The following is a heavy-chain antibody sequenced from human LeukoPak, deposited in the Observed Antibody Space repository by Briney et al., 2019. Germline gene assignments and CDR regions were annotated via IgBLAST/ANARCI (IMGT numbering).Heavy chain of an antibody. Sequence: NRGESLKISCKGSGYSFTSYWIGWVRQMPGKGLEWMGIIYPGDSDTRYSPSFQGQVTISADKSISTAYLQWSSLKASDTAMYYCARQELRYFDWSLPGDYWGQGTLVTVSS. D-gene: IGHD3-9*01. CDR1: GYSFTSYW. J-gene: IGHJ4*02. V-gene: IGHV5-51*01. CDR3: ARQELRYFDWSLPGDY. CDR2: IYPGDSDT.